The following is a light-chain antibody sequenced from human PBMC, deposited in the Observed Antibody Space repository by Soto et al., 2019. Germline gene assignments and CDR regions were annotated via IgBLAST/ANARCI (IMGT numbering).Light chain of an antibody. CDR1: QDISTF. J-gene: IGKJ2*01. V-gene: IGKV1-17*03. Sequence: DLPMTQSPSAMSASVGDRVTITCRASQDISTFLAWFQQKPGKVPKRLIYAASSLHSGVPSRFSGSGSGTEFTLTISNLQPEDFATYYCLHHKTCPYTLGQGTKLEL. CDR2: AAS. CDR3: LHHKTCPYT.